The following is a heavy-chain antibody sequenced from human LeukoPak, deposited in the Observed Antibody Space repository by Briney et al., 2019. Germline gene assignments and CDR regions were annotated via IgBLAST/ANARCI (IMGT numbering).Heavy chain of an antibody. Sequence: SETLSLTCTVSGYSISSGYYWGWIRQPPGKGLEWIGSIYHSGSTYYNPSLKSRVTISVDTSKNQFSLKLSSVTAADTAVYYCARLYYDFWSGYYYYYYYMDVWGKGTTVTVSS. CDR1: GYSISSGYY. CDR3: ARLYYDFWSGYYYYYYYMDV. V-gene: IGHV4-38-2*02. CDR2: IYHSGST. J-gene: IGHJ6*03. D-gene: IGHD3-3*01.